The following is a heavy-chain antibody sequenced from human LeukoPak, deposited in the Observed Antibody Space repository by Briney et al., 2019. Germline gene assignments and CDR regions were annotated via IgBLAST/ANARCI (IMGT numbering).Heavy chain of an antibody. V-gene: IGHV4-59*12. CDR3: ARGVLRFLEWLPKEYYYYYMDV. Sequence: SETLSLTCTVSGGSLSSYYWSWIRQPPGKGLEWIGYIHYSGSTNYNNSFKSRVTISVDTSKNQFSLKLSSVTAADTAVYYCARGVLRFLEWLPKEYYYYYMDVWGKGTTVTVSS. J-gene: IGHJ6*03. CDR1: GGSLSSYY. CDR2: IHYSGST. D-gene: IGHD3-3*01.